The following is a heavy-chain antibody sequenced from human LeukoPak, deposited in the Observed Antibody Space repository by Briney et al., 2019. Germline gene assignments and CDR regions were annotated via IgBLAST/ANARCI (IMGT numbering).Heavy chain of an antibody. J-gene: IGHJ6*02. CDR1: GFTLSDYD. Sequence: PGGSLRLSCAASGFTLSDYDIHWVRQPLGKGLDWVSGLGSAGDKYHAGSERGRFTISREDAENSVYLQMNGLRPEDTAIYYCARAKRETSTRPWTSGMDVWGQGTRVTVSS. CDR2: LGSAGDK. D-gene: IGHD3/OR15-3a*01. CDR3: ARAKRETSTRPWTSGMDV. V-gene: IGHV3-13*01.